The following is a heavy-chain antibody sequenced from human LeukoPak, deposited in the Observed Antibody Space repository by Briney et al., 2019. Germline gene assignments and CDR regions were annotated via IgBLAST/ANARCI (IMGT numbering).Heavy chain of an antibody. D-gene: IGHD3-10*01. CDR2: ISDRGGST. CDR1: GFTFSNYA. CDR3: AKDTYYYGSGSYSDY. Sequence: GRSLRLSCAASGFTFSNYAMSWVRQAPGKGLEWVSVISDRGGSTYHADSVKGRFTISRDNSKNTLYLQMNSLRAEDTAVYYCAKDTYYYGSGSYSDYLGQGTLVAVSS. V-gene: IGHV3-23*01. J-gene: IGHJ4*02.